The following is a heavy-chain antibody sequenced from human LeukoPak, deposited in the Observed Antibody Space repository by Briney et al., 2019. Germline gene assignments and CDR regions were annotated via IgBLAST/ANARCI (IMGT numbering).Heavy chain of an antibody. CDR3: AKDEAPLRYFDWLFLDY. D-gene: IGHD3-9*01. CDR2: ISGSGGST. Sequence: SGGSLRLSCAASGFTLSSYAMSWVRQAPGKGRGWVSAISGSGGSTYYADSVKGRFTISRDNSKNTLYLQMNSLRAEDTAVYYCAKDEAPLRYFDWLFLDYWGQGTLVTVSS. V-gene: IGHV3-23*01. J-gene: IGHJ4*02. CDR1: GFTLSSYA.